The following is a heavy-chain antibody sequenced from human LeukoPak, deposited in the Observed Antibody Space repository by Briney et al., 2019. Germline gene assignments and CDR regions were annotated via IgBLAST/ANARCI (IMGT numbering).Heavy chain of an antibody. CDR2: ISAYNGNT. CDR1: GYTFTSYG. V-gene: IGHV1-18*01. CDR3: ARDRSYDILTGYPDNDAFDI. Sequence: ASVKVSCKASGYTFTSYGINWVRQAPGQGLEWMGWISAYNGNTNYAQKLQGRVTITTDTSTSTAYMELRSLRSDDPVVYYCARDRSYDILTGYPDNDAFDIWGQGTMVTVSS. J-gene: IGHJ3*02. D-gene: IGHD3-9*01.